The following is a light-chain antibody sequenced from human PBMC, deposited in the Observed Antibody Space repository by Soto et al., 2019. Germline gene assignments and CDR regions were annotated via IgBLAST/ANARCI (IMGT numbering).Light chain of an antibody. CDR2: GAS. V-gene: IGKV3-20*01. CDR1: QSVSKNF. CDR3: QKYGSSPPT. Sequence: EIVLTQSPGTLSFSPGERATLSCRASQSVSKNFLAWYQQKPGQATRILISGASNRATGIPDRFSGSVSGTDFYLTIDRLEPEDLTVYFCQKYGSSPPTFGGGTNVAIK. J-gene: IGKJ4*01.